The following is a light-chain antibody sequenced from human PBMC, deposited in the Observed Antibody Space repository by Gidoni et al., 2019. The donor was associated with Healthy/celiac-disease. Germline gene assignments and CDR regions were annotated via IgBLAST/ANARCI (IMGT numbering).Light chain of an antibody. CDR1: SSDVGAYNY. V-gene: IGLV2-11*01. CDR3: CSYAGSYTFYVV. Sequence: QSALTQPRSVSGSPGQSVTISCTGTSSDVGAYNYVSWYQQHPGKAPKLMIYDVSKRPSGVPDRFSGSKSGNTASLTISGLQAEDEADYYCCSYAGSYTFYVVFGGGTKLTVL. CDR2: DVS. J-gene: IGLJ2*01.